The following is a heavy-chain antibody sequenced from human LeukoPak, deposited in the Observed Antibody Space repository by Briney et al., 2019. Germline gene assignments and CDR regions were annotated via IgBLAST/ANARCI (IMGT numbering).Heavy chain of an antibody. D-gene: IGHD4-23*01. CDR3: ARVAPYGGNPLGFDY. CDR2: IYYSGST. J-gene: IGHJ4*02. CDR1: GGSISSYY. V-gene: IGHV4-59*01. Sequence: NPSETLSLTCTVSGGSISSYYWSWIRQPPGKGLEWIGYIYYSGSTNYNPSLKSRVTISVDTSKNQFSLKLSSMTAADTAVYYCARVAPYGGNPLGFDYWGQGTLVTVSS.